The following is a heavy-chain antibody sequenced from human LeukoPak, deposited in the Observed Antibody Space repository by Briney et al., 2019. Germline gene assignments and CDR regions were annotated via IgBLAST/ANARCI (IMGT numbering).Heavy chain of an antibody. CDR2: IYYSGGT. J-gene: IGHJ4*02. CDR1: GGSISSYY. V-gene: IGHV4-59*08. D-gene: IGHD3-16*01. Sequence: PSETLSLTCTVSGGSISSYYWSWIRQPPGKGLEWIGYIYYSGGTNYNPSLKSRVTISVDTSKNQFSLKLSSVTAADTAVYYCARQSDFGGNEVDYWGQGTLVTVSS. CDR3: ARQSDFGGNEVDY.